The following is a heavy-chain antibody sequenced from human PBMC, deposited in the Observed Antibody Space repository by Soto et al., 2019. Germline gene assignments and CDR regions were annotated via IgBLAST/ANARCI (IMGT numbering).Heavy chain of an antibody. Sequence: GGSLRLSCAASGFTFDDYAMHWVRQAPGKGLEWVSGISWNSGSIGYADSVKGRFTISRDNAKNSLYLQMNSLRAEDTALYYCAKTRGSRYYYYGMDVWGQGTTVTVSS. J-gene: IGHJ6*02. CDR3: AKTRGSRYYYYGMDV. V-gene: IGHV3-9*01. CDR1: GFTFDDYA. CDR2: ISWNSGSI. D-gene: IGHD5-18*01.